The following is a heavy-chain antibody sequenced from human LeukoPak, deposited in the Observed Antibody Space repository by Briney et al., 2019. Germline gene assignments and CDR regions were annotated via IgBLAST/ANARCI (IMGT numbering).Heavy chain of an antibody. CDR3: ARGPPHDPRYYYGMDV. Sequence: ASVKVSCKASGYTFTSYDINWVRQATGQGLEWMGWMNPNSGNTGYAQKFQGRVTMTRNTSISTAYMELSSLRSEDTAVYYCARGPPHDPRYYYGMDVWGQGTTVTVSS. CDR1: GYTFTSYD. CDR2: MNPNSGNT. J-gene: IGHJ6*02. V-gene: IGHV1-8*01.